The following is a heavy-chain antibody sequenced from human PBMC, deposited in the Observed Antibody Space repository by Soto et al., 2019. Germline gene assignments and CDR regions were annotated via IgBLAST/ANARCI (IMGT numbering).Heavy chain of an antibody. CDR2: ISYDGSNK. V-gene: IGHV3-30*18. J-gene: IGHJ3*02. Sequence: QVQLVESGGGVVQPGRSLRLSCAASGFTFSSYGMHWVRQAPGKGLEWVAVISYDGSNKYYADSVKGRFTISRDNSKNTLYLQMNSLRAEDTAVYYCAKAAYYDFWSGYLHYDAFDIWGQGTMVTVSS. CDR1: GFTFSSYG. CDR3: AKAAYYDFWSGYLHYDAFDI. D-gene: IGHD3-3*01.